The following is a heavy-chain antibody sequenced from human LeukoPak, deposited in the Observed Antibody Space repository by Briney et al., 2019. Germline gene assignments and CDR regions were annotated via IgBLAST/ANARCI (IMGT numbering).Heavy chain of an antibody. CDR3: ARVPGYSTLYYFDY. V-gene: IGHV4-34*01. CDR2: INRSAST. D-gene: IGHD4-11*01. Sequence: LETLSLTCVLYGGSSTNYFWSWIRQPPGKGLEWIGEINRSASTNYNPSLKSRVTISIDTSKNQFSLKLSSVTAADTAVYYCARVPGYSTLYYFDYWGQGTLVTVSS. J-gene: IGHJ4*02. CDR1: GGSSTNYF.